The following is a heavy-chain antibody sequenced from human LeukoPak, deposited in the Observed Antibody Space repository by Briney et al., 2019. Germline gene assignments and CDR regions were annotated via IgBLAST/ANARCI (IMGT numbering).Heavy chain of an antibody. CDR2: ISSSSSYI. J-gene: IGHJ5*02. CDR3: ARDERSTGFIWFDP. CDR1: GFTFSSYT. V-gene: IGHV3-21*01. Sequence: GGSLRLSCAASGFTFSSYTMNWVRQAPGKGLEWVSSISSSSSYIYYADSVKGRFTISRDNAKNSLYLQMNSLRAEDTAVYYCARDERSTGFIWFDPWGQGTLVTVSS. D-gene: IGHD6-19*01.